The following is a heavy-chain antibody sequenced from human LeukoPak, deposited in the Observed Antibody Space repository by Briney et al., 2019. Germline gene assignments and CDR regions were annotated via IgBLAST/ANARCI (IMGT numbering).Heavy chain of an antibody. V-gene: IGHV1-2*02. CDR1: GYTFTDYY. D-gene: IGHD2-2*01. CDR3: ATGERLVPAAMWFDY. CDR2: INPKSGGR. J-gene: IGHJ4*02. Sequence: ASVKVSCKASGYTFTDYYMHWVRQAPGQGLEWMGWINPKSGGRSYAQRFQGRVTMTRDTSISTAYMELCRLRSDDTAVYYCATGERLVPAAMWFDYWGQGTLVTVSS.